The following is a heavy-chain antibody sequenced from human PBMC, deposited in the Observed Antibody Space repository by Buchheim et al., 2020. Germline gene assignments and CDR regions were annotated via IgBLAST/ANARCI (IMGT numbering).Heavy chain of an antibody. CDR1: GLSFSAYS. V-gene: IGHV3-48*01. CDR3: ARDFWGTSGYPEYFQH. CDR2: ISSGSDII. Sequence: EVHLVESGGNLVQPGESLRLSCAASGLSFSAYSMNWVRQAPGKGLEWISYISSGSDIIYYADSVRGRFTISRDNAKKSLFLQMNSLRAEDSAVYYCARDFWGTSGYPEYFQHWGQGTL. D-gene: IGHD3-22*01. J-gene: IGHJ1*01.